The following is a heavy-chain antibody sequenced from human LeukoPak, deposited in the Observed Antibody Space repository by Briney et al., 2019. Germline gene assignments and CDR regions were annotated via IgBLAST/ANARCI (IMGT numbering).Heavy chain of an antibody. CDR1: GFTFSIYW. Sequence: PGGSLRLSCAASGFTFSIYWMSWVRQAPGKGLEWVANINQDGSDKYYVDSVKGRFTISRDNAKNSLYLQMNSLRAEDTAVYYCARPHYGGRYYYYYMDVWGKGTTVTVSS. V-gene: IGHV3-7*01. CDR2: INQDGSDK. D-gene: IGHD4-23*01. CDR3: ARPHYGGRYYYYYMDV. J-gene: IGHJ6*03.